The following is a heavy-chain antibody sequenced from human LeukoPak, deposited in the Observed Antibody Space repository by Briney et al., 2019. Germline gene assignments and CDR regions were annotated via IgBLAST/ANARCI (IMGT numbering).Heavy chain of an antibody. V-gene: IGHV3-23*01. Sequence: PGRSLRLSCEASGFTFSSDAMNWVRQAPGRGLEWVSAISGSGSSPYYADSVKGRFTVSRDNTKNTLYLQMSSLRVEDTALYYCAKGRLWGRGGYHYYYMDVWGKGTAVTISS. CDR1: GFTFSSDA. CDR2: ISGSGSSP. D-gene: IGHD3-16*01. CDR3: AKGRLWGRGGYHYYYMDV. J-gene: IGHJ6*03.